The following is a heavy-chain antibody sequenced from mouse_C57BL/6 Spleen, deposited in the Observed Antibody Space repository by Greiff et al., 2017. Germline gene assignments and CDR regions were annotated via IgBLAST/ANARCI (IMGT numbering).Heavy chain of an antibody. J-gene: IGHJ2*01. V-gene: IGHV1-80*01. CDR2: IYPGDGDT. CDR3: ARQVNWDVGYFDY. D-gene: IGHD4-1*01. CDR1: GYAFSSYW. Sequence: QVHVKQSGAELVKPGASVKISCKASGYAFSSYWMNWVKQRPGKGLEWIGQIYPGDGDTNYNGKFKGKATLTADKSSSTAYMQLSSLTSEDSAVYFCARQVNWDVGYFDYWGQGTTLTVSS.